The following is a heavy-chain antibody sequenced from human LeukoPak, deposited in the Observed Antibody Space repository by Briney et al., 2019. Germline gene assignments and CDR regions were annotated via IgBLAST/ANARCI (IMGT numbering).Heavy chain of an antibody. CDR2: ISGSGGST. J-gene: IGHJ4*02. CDR3: AKRYGDPFGFDY. D-gene: IGHD4-17*01. V-gene: IGHV3-23*01. Sequence: GGSLRLSCAASGFTFSSYAMSWVRQAPGKRLEWVSAISGSGGSTYYADSVKGRFTISRDNSKNTLYLQMNSLRAEDTAIYYCAKRYGDPFGFDYWGQGTLVTVSS. CDR1: GFTFSSYA.